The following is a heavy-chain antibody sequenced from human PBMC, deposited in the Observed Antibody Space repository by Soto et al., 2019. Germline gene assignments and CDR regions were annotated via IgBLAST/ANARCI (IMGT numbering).Heavy chain of an antibody. D-gene: IGHD3-10*01. CDR3: ARDSVTRVSSDIPGMDV. CDR1: GFDFSTYA. V-gene: IGHV3-23*01. J-gene: IGHJ6*02. Sequence: GGSLRLSCVASGFDFSTYAMSWVRHAPGKGLEWVSVIGEGGVSRVYADAVKGRFTISRDNSKNTLYLQMTSLRVDDTAMYYCARDSVTRVSSDIPGMDVWGQGTTVTVSS. CDR2: IGEGGVSR.